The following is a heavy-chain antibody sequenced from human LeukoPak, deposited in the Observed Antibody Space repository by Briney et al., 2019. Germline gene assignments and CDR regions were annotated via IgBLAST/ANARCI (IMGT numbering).Heavy chain of an antibody. J-gene: IGHJ6*03. CDR1: GGTFSSYG. Sequence: ASVKVSCKASGGTFSSYGISWVRQAPGQGLEWMGWISAYNGNTNYAQKLQGRVTMTTDTSTSTAYMELRSLRSDDTAVYYCARDSVAATTQYYYYYYMDVWGKGTTVTVSS. D-gene: IGHD5-24*01. CDR3: ARDSVAATTQYYYYYYMDV. CDR2: ISAYNGNT. V-gene: IGHV1-18*01.